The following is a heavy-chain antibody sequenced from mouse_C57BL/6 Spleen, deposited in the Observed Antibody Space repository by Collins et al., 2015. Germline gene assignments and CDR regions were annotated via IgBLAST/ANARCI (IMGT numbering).Heavy chain of an antibody. Sequence: QVQLQQPGAELVKPGASVKLSCKASGYTFTSYWMHWVKQRPGQGLEWIGEINPSNGRTNYNEKFKSKATLTVDKSSSTAYMQLSSLTSEDSAVYYCARSLRYFDVWGAGTTVTVSS. CDR3: ARSLRYFDV. CDR1: GYTFTSYW. CDR2: INPSNGRT. V-gene: IGHV1S81*02. J-gene: IGHJ1*01.